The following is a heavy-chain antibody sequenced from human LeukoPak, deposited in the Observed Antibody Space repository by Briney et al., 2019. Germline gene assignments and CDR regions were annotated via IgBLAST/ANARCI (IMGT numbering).Heavy chain of an antibody. CDR1: GFTFSDYN. J-gene: IGHJ4*02. D-gene: IGHD3-22*01. Sequence: GGSLRLSCAASGFTFSDYNMNWVRQAPGKGLEWVSYISSGSGTIYYADSVKGRFTISRDNSKNTLYLQMNSLRAEDTAVYYCANRRVYYYDSSGYYEDYYFDYWGQGTLVTVSS. V-gene: IGHV3-48*01. CDR3: ANRRVYYYDSSGYYEDYYFDY. CDR2: ISSGSGTI.